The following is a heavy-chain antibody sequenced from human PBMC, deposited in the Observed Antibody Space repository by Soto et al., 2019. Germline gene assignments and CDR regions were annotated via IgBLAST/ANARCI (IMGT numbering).Heavy chain of an antibody. J-gene: IGHJ4*02. CDR2: IYYSGST. V-gene: IGHV4-31*03. CDR3: ARSRSTFRFDY. CDR1: GGSISSGGYY. Sequence: SETLSLTCTVSGGSISSGGYYWSWIRQHPGKGLEWIGYIYYSGSTYYNPSLKSRVTISVDTSENRFSLKLSSVTAADTAVYYCARSRSTFRFDYWGQGTLVTVSS.